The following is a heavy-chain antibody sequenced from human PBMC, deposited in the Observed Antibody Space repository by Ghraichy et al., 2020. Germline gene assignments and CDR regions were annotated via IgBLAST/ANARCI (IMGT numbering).Heavy chain of an antibody. CDR2: ITGSGTNT. CDR3: ARLRGPKIPAAEDF. V-gene: IGHV3-23*01. CDR1: GFTFINYG. J-gene: IGHJ4*02. D-gene: IGHD6-13*01. Sequence: GGYLRLSCAASGFTFINYGMTWVRQAPGKGLEWVSTITGSGTNTYYADSVKGRFTISRDNSKNTLNLQMNSLRAEDTAIYYCARLRGPKIPAAEDFWGQGTLVTVSS.